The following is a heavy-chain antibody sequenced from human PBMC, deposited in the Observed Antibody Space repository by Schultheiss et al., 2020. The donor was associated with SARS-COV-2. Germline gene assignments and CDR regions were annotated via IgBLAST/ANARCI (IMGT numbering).Heavy chain of an antibody. CDR1: GFTFSSYW. CDR3: AKDLQYSSTTYYYYYYGMDV. CDR2: INSDGSST. Sequence: GGSLRLSCAASGFTFSSYWMHWVRQAPGKGLVWVSRINSDGSSTSYADSVKGRFTISRDNAKNTLYLQMNSLRAEDTAVYYCAKDLQYSSTTYYYYYYGMDVWGQGTTVTVSS. J-gene: IGHJ6*02. D-gene: IGHD6-13*01. V-gene: IGHV3-74*01.